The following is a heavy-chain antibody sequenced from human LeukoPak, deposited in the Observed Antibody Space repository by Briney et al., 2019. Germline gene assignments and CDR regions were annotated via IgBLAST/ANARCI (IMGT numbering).Heavy chain of an antibody. V-gene: IGHV4-39*01. CDR1: GDSISSSRYC. J-gene: IGHJ1*01. Sequence: PSETLSLTCSVSGDSISSSRYCWGWIRQPPGKGLEWIGSVYHSGSTHYNPSLNSRITISVDTSKNQFSLRLRSVTAADTALYFCARRRYYDSTGYLDWGQGALVTVSS. CDR3: ARRRYYDSTGYLD. CDR2: VYHSGST. D-gene: IGHD3-22*01.